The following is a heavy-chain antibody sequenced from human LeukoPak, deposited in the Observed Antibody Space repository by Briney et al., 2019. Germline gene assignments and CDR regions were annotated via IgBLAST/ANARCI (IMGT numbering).Heavy chain of an antibody. V-gene: IGHV3-74*01. CDR3: ARDEPLAYCDGDCYLDY. CDR2: INSNGSST. D-gene: IGHD2-21*02. Sequence: GGSLRLSCAASGFTFSSYWMHWVRQAPGKGLVWVSRINSNGSSTSYADSVKGRFTISRDNAKNTLYLQMNSLRAEDTAVYYCARDEPLAYCDGDCYLDYWGQGTLVTVSS. J-gene: IGHJ4*02. CDR1: GFTFSSYW.